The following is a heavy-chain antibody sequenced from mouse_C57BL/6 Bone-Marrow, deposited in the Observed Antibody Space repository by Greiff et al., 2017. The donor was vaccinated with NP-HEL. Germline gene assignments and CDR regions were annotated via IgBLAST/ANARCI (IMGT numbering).Heavy chain of an antibody. Sequence: EVQLVESGGGLVQPGGSLSLSCAASGFTFTDYYMSWVRQPPGKALEWLVFIRNKANGYTTEYSASVKGRFTISRANPQSILYLQMNALRAEDSATYDCARSIYYEYADDPFYAMDYWGRGPSVTVSA. CDR2: IRNKANGYTT. D-gene: IGHD2-4*01. V-gene: IGHV7-3*01. CDR1: GFTFTDYY. J-gene: IGHJ4*01. CDR3: ARSIYYEYADDPFYAMDY.